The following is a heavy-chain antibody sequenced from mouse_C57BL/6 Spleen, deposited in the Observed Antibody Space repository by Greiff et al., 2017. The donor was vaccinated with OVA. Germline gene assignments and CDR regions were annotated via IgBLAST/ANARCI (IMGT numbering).Heavy chain of an antibody. CDR1: GYSITSGYY. V-gene: IGHV3-6*01. J-gene: IGHJ2*01. Sequence: EVKLQESGPGLVKPSQSLSLTCSVTGYSITSGYYWNWIRQFPGNKLEWMGYISYDGSNNYNPSLKNRISITRDTSKNQFFLKLNSVTTEDTATYYCARGHITTVGDYWGQGTTLTVSS. CDR3: ARGHITTVGDY. CDR2: ISYDGSN. D-gene: IGHD1-1*01.